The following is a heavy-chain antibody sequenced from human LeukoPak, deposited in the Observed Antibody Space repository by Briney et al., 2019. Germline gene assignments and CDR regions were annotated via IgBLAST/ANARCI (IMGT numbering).Heavy chain of an antibody. CDR1: GYTLTSHG. J-gene: IGHJ4*02. CDR2: ISANNGDT. Sequence: ASVKLSCKTSGYTLTSHGISWVRQAPGEGLEWMGWISANNGDTNYAQKMQGRLTMTTDTSTSTAYMELRSLSYDDTATYYCARDWPTVIADYWGQGTLVTVSS. D-gene: IGHD4-11*01. CDR3: ARDWPTVIADY. V-gene: IGHV1-18*01.